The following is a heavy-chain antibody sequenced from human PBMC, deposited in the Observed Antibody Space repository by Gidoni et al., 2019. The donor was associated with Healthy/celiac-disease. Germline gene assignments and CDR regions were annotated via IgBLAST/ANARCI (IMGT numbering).Heavy chain of an antibody. Sequence: QVQLQQWGAGLLKPSETLSLTCAVYGGSFSGYYWSWIRQPPGKGLEWIGEINHSGSTNYNPSRKSRVTISVDTSKNQFSLKLSSVTAADTAVYYCARGRGRALYVYYYYMDVWGKGTTVTVSS. J-gene: IGHJ6*03. CDR2: INHSGST. CDR3: ARGRGRALYVYYYYMDV. D-gene: IGHD2-2*02. V-gene: IGHV4-34*01. CDR1: GGSFSGYY.